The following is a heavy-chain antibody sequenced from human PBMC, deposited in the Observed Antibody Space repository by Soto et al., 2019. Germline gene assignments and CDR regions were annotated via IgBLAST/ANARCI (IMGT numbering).Heavy chain of an antibody. J-gene: IGHJ4*02. D-gene: IGHD2-15*01. CDR2: ISYSGETK. Sequence: PVGSVRLSCVTSVFTFTKYSMNCVRHSPGKWLEWVSYISYSGETKYYADSLKGRYAISRDDAKNSVYLQMNSLRDEDTAFYYCVRGVVVVVGSKDENFEHWGQGTLVNVS. CDR1: VFTFTKYS. V-gene: IGHV3-48*02. CDR3: VRGVVVVVGSKDENFEH.